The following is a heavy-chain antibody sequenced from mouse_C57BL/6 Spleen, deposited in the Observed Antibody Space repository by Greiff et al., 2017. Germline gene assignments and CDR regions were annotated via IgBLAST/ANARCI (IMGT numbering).Heavy chain of an antibody. J-gene: IGHJ1*03. CDR1: GYAFTNYL. D-gene: IGHD2-3*01. V-gene: IGHV1-54*01. Sequence: VKLMESGAELVRPGTSVKVSCKASGYAFTNYLIEWVKQRPGQGLEWIGVINPGSGGTNYNEKFKGKATLTADKSSSTAYMQLSSLTSEDSAVYFCARGYDTWYFDVWGTGTTVTVSS. CDR2: INPGSGGT. CDR3: ARGYDTWYFDV.